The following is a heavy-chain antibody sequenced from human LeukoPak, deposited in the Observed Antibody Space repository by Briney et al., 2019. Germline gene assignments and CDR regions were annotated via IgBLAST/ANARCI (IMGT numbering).Heavy chain of an antibody. CDR2: IYYSGST. CDR1: GGSISSYY. CDR3: ARVYYYDSSGYYQNWFDP. V-gene: IGHV4-59*01. D-gene: IGHD3-22*01. J-gene: IGHJ5*02. Sequence: PSETLSLTCTVSGGSISSYYWSWIRQPPGKGLEWIGYIYYSGSTNYNPSLKSRVTISVDTSKNQFSLKLSSVTAADTAVYYCARVYYYDSSGYYQNWFDPWGQGTLVTVSS.